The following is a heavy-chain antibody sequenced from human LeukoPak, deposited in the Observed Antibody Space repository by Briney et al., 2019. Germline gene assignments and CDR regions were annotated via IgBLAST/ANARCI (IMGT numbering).Heavy chain of an antibody. V-gene: IGHV4-34*01. CDR1: GGSFSGYY. Sequence: KPSETLSLTCAVYGGSFSGYYWSWIRQPPGKGLEWIGEINHSGSTNYNPSLKSRVTISVDTSKNQFSLKLSSVTAADTAVYYCARAPDYDFWSGYYLYYYGMDVWGQGTTVTVSS. CDR3: ARAPDYDFWSGYYLYYYGMDV. D-gene: IGHD3-3*01. CDR2: INHSGST. J-gene: IGHJ6*02.